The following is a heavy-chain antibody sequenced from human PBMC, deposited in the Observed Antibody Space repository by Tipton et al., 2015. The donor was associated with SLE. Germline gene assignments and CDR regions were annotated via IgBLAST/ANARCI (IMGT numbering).Heavy chain of an antibody. D-gene: IGHD6-13*01. Sequence: TLSLTCSVSGVSISTSRYYWGWIRQSPGQGLEWVGSLYAGGSTYFHPSLKSRASISADASKNQFSLKLNSVTAADTAVYYCARDQSSSSWYRHAFDIWGQGTMVTVSS. V-gene: IGHV4-39*07. CDR1: GVSISTSRYY. CDR2: LYAGGST. CDR3: ARDQSSSSWYRHAFDI. J-gene: IGHJ3*02.